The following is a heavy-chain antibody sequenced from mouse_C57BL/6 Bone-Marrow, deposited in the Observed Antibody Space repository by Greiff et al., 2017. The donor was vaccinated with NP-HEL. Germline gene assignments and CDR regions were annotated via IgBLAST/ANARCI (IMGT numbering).Heavy chain of an antibody. V-gene: IGHV5-6*01. CDR2: ISSGGSYT. CDR3: ASPYDYDVAWFAY. Sequence: EVKLVESGGDLVKPGGSLKLSCAASGFTFSSYGMSWVCQTPDKRLEWVATISSGGSYTYYPDSVKGRFTISRDNAKNTLYLQMSSLKAEDTAMYYCASPYDYDVAWFAYWGQGTLVTVSA. CDR1: GFTFSSYG. J-gene: IGHJ3*01. D-gene: IGHD2-4*01.